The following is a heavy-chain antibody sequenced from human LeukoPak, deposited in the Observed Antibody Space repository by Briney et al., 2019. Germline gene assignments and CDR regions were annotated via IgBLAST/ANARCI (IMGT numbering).Heavy chain of an antibody. CDR1: GFTFSSYA. D-gene: IGHD2-15*01. CDR2: ISGSGSST. Sequence: GGSLRLSCAASGFTFSSYAMSWVPQAPGKGLEWVSAISGSGSSTYYANSVKGRFTISRDNSKNTLYLQVNSLRAEDTAVYYCASHCSGGSCYFWGQGTLVSVSS. V-gene: IGHV3-23*01. J-gene: IGHJ4*02. CDR3: ASHCSGGSCYF.